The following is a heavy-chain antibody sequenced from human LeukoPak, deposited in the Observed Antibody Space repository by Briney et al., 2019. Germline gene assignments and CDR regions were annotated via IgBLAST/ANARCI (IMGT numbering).Heavy chain of an antibody. CDR3: ARGRYEWLRLSYYYYMDV. CDR1: GGSFSGYY. CDR2: INHSGST. Sequence: SETLSLTCAVYGGSFSGYYWSWIRQPPGKGLEWIGEINHSGSTNYNPSLKSRVTISVDTSKNQFSLKLSSVTAADTAVYYCARGRYEWLRLSYYYYMDVWGKGTTVTVSS. J-gene: IGHJ6*03. D-gene: IGHD5-12*01. V-gene: IGHV4-34*01.